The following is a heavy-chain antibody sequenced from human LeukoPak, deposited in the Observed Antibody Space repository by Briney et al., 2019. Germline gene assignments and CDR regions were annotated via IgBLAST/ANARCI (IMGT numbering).Heavy chain of an antibody. Sequence: TSETLSLTCTVSGGSISGSYWSRVRQPAGKGLEWIGRIFLRGSTNYNPSLKSRVTMSVDTSKSQFSLKLSSVTAADTAVYYCARAVWNYLDLWGQGILVTVSS. CDR3: ARAVWNYLDL. J-gene: IGHJ4*02. CDR2: IFLRGST. CDR1: GGSISGSY. D-gene: IGHD1-1*01. V-gene: IGHV4-4*07.